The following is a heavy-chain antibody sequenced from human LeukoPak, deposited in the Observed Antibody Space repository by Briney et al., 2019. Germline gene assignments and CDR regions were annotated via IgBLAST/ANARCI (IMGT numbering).Heavy chain of an antibody. Sequence: ASVKVSCKASGYTFTSYGIIWVRQAPGQGLEWMGWISAYNGNTNYAQKLQGRVTMTTDTSTSTAYMELRSLRSDDTAVYYCARVGGYPPRYYFDYWGQGTLVTVSS. CDR2: ISAYNGNT. CDR3: ARVGGYPPRYYFDY. J-gene: IGHJ4*02. D-gene: IGHD5-12*01. V-gene: IGHV1-18*01. CDR1: GYTFTSYG.